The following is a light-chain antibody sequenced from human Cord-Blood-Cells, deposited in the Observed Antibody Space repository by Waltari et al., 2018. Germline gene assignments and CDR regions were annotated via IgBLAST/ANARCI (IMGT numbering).Light chain of an antibody. Sequence: DIQMTQSPSSLSASVGDRVTITCRASQSISSYLNWYQQKPGKAPKLLIYAASSLQSGLPSRFSGSGSGTDFTLTISSLQPEDFATYYCQQSYSTPRFGPGTKVDIK. V-gene: IGKV1-39*01. J-gene: IGKJ3*01. CDR2: AAS. CDR1: QSISSY. CDR3: QQSYSTPR.